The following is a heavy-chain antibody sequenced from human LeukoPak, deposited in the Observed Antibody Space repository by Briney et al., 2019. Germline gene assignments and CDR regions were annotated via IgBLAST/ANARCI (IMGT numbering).Heavy chain of an antibody. Sequence: PGGSLRLSCAASGFTFSSYAMSWVRQAPGKGLEWVSAISGSGGSTYYADSVKGRFTISRDNSKNTLYLQMNSLRAEDTAVYYCAKCGLEDLNYYGSSGYYYYWGQGTLVTVSS. CDR1: GFTFSSYA. D-gene: IGHD3-22*01. V-gene: IGHV3-23*01. CDR3: AKCGLEDLNYYGSSGYYYY. CDR2: ISGSGGST. J-gene: IGHJ4*02.